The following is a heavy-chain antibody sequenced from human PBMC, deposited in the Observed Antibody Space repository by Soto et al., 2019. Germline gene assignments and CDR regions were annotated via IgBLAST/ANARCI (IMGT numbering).Heavy chain of an antibody. CDR3: AREGNMMAGGRSYYYYGMDV. CDR1: GASLSDNY. V-gene: IGHV4-34*01. CDR2: INHSGNT. Sequence: PSETLSLTCAVYGASLSDNYCNWLRQPPGKGLEWIGEINHSGNTNYNPSLRSRVTISIDTSKNQLSLNLRSVSAADTAVYYCAREGNMMAGGRSYYYYGMDVWGQGTTVTVSS. D-gene: IGHD3-16*01. J-gene: IGHJ6*02.